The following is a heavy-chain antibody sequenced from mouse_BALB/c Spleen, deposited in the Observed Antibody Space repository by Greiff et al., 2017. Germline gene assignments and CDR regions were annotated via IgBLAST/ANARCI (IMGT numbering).Heavy chain of an antibody. J-gene: IGHJ1*01. CDR2: INSNGGST. CDR3: ARAPYYYGSTDWYFDV. CDR1: GFTFSSYG. Sequence: DVHLVESGGGLVQPGGSLKLSCAASGFTFSSYGMSWVRQTPDKRLELVATINSNGGSTYYPDSVKGRFTISRDNAKNTLYLQMSSLKSEDTAMYYCARAPYYYGSTDWYFDVWGAGTTVTVSS. V-gene: IGHV5-6-3*01. D-gene: IGHD1-1*01.